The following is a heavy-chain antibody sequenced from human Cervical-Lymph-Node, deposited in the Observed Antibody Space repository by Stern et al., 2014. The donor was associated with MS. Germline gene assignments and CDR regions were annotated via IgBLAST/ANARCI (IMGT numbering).Heavy chain of an antibody. CDR2: ISGSGDTT. CDR3: AKDIAVADPFYFDY. V-gene: IGHV3-23*04. J-gene: IGHJ4*02. CDR1: GFTFSDYA. Sequence: VQLVESGGDLVQPGGSLRLSCAASGFTFSDYAMTWVRQAPGKWLEWVSGISGSGDTTFIADSLKGRFTISRDNSKNTLFLQMNSLRVDDTAVYYCAKDIAVADPFYFDYWGQGILVTVSS. D-gene: IGHD6-19*01.